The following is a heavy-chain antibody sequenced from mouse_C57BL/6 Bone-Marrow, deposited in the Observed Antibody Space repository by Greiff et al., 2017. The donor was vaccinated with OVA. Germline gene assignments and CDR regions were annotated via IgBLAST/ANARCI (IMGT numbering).Heavy chain of an antibody. CDR2: IRNKANGYTT. V-gene: IGHV7-3*01. D-gene: IGHD1-1*01. CDR3: ASSNYYGSSYFDY. Sequence: EVQRVESGGGLVQPGGSLSLSCAASGFTFTDYYMSWVRQPPGKALEWLGFIRNKANGYTTEYSSSVKGRFTISRDNSQSILYLQMNAVRAEDSATYYCASSNYYGSSYFDYWGQGTTLTVSS. CDR1: GFTFTDYY. J-gene: IGHJ2*01.